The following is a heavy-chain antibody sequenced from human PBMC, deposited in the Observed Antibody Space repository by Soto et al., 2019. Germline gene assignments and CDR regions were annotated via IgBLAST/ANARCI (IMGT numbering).Heavy chain of an antibody. J-gene: IGHJ6*03. CDR3: ARMVRAYYGDFNYYSYYYMDV. V-gene: IGHV2-5*02. CDR1: GFSLSTSVVG. D-gene: IGHD4-17*01. Sequence: PTLVNPTQTLTLTCTFSGFSLSTSVVGVGWIRQPPGKALEWLALIYWDDDKRYSPPLKSRLTITKDTSKNQVVLTMTNMDPVDTATYYCARMVRAYYGDFNYYSYYYMDVWGKGTTVTVSS. CDR2: IYWDDDK.